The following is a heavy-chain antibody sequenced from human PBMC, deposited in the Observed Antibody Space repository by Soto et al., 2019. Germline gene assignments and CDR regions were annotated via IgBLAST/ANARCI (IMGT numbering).Heavy chain of an antibody. CDR3: AKLSEDPYSGSYSDS. CDR1: GFTFSTYA. CDR2: ISGSGGDR. J-gene: IGHJ4*02. Sequence: GGSLRLSCAASGFTFSTYAMGWVRQDPGKGLEYVSSISGSGGDRYYADSVKGRFTISRDNSKNTLYLQMNSLRAEDTAVYYCAKLSEDPYSGSYSDSWGQGALVTVSS. V-gene: IGHV3-23*01. D-gene: IGHD1-26*01.